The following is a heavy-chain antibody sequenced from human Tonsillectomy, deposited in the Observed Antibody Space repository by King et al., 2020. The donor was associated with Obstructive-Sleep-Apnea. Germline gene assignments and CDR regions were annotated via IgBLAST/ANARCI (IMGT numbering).Heavy chain of an antibody. CDR2: IKQDGGEK. CDR1: AFTFSSYW. V-gene: IGHV3-7*03. J-gene: IGHJ4*02. D-gene: IGHD6-13*01. Sequence: VQLVESGGGLVQPGGSLRLSCAASAFTFSSYWMSWVRQAPGKGLEWVANIKQDGGEKYYVDSVKGRFTISRYNAKNSLYLKMKSLRAEDTAVYFCASLRTGYSRRRADYFDYWGQGTLVTVSS. CDR3: ASLRTGYSRRRADYFDY.